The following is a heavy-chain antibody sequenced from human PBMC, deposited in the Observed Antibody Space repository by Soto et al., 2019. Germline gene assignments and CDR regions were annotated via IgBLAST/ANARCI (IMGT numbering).Heavy chain of an antibody. Sequence: SETLSLTCTVSGGSISSYYWSWIQQPPGKGPEWIGYIYYSGSTNYNPSLKSRVTISVDTSKNQFSLKLSSVTAADTAVYYCARDHGMYSSGYYPLPDAFDIWGQGTMVTVSS. J-gene: IGHJ3*02. V-gene: IGHV4-59*01. CDR3: ARDHGMYSSGYYPLPDAFDI. CDR1: GGSISSYY. D-gene: IGHD3-22*01. CDR2: IYYSGST.